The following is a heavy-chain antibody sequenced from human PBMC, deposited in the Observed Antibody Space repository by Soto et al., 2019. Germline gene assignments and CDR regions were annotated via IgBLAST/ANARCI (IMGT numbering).Heavy chain of an antibody. Sequence: ASVKVSCKASGYSFTTHGISWVRRAPGHGLEWMGWISAYNGDTHYVQRFQGRLTMTTDTSTSTAYMELRSLTSDDTAVYYCARDPPFSGILRGTPLMAFWGQGTTVTVSS. D-gene: IGHD4-17*01. CDR1: GYSFTTHG. J-gene: IGHJ6*02. CDR2: ISAYNGDT. V-gene: IGHV1-18*04. CDR3: ARDPPFSGILRGTPLMAF.